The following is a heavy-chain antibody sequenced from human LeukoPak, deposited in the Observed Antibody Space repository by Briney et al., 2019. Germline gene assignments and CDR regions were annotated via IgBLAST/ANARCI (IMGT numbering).Heavy chain of an antibody. CDR3: ARAISGSRPSPAVDY. Sequence: ASVKVSCKASGYTFTSYGISWVRQAPGQGLEWMGWISAYNGNTNYAQKLQGRVTMTTDTSTSTAYMELRSLRSDDTAVYYCARAISGSRPSPAVDYWGQGTLVTVSS. D-gene: IGHD3-9*01. V-gene: IGHV1-18*01. J-gene: IGHJ4*02. CDR2: ISAYNGNT. CDR1: GYTFTSYG.